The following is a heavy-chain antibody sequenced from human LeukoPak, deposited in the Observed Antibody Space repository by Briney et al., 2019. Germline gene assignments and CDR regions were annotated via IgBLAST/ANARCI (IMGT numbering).Heavy chain of an antibody. Sequence: KPSETLSLTCTVSGASISSSSYYWAWIRQPPGKGLEWIANIYYSGNTYFNPSLKSRVTMSVDTSKNQFSLRLSSVNAADTAVYYCARDILATSIAAPYYWGQGTLVTVSS. V-gene: IGHV4-39*07. CDR3: ARDILATSIAAPYY. CDR2: IYYSGNT. D-gene: IGHD6-13*01. J-gene: IGHJ4*02. CDR1: GASISSSSYY.